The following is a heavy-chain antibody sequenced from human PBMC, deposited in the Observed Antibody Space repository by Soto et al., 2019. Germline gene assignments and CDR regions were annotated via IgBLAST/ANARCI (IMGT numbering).Heavy chain of an antibody. D-gene: IGHD3-16*01. Sequence: EVQLVESGGGLVKPGGSLRLSCAASGFNFNNAWMNWVRQAPGKGLEWVGRIIRKADGGASHYAALVNGRFTISRGDSKNTVYLQMKSRKTEDTGIYYSPLDRLGESFYYYGLDVCDQGTAVTVSS. CDR1: GFNFNNAW. CDR2: IIRKADGGAS. V-gene: IGHV3-15*01. J-gene: IGHJ6*02. CDR3: PLDRLGESFYYYGLDV.